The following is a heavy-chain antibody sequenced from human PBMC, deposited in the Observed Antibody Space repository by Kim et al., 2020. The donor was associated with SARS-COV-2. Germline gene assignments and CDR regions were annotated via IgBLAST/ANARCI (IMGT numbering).Heavy chain of an antibody. V-gene: IGHV1-18*01. Sequence: ASVKVSCKASGYTFTSYGISWVRQAPGQGLEWMGWISAYNGNTNYAQKLQGRVTMTTDTSTSTAYMELTSLRSDDTAVYYCARDQGGITFGGVIVPQPYYFDYWGQGTLVTVSS. CDR1: GYTFTSYG. D-gene: IGHD3-16*02. J-gene: IGHJ4*02. CDR2: ISAYNGNT. CDR3: ARDQGGITFGGVIVPQPYYFDY.